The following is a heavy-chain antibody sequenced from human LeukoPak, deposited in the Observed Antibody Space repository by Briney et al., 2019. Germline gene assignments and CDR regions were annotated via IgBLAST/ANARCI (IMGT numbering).Heavy chain of an antibody. V-gene: IGHV4-59*01. Sequence: SETLSLTCTVSGGSISSYYWSWIRQPPGKGLEWIGYIYYSGSTNYNPSLKSRVTISVDMSKNQFSLKLSSVTAADTAVYYCARDPRMWFGELSPVGWFDPWGQGTLVTVSS. D-gene: IGHD3-10*01. CDR1: GGSISSYY. J-gene: IGHJ5*02. CDR3: ARDPRMWFGELSPVGWFDP. CDR2: IYYSGST.